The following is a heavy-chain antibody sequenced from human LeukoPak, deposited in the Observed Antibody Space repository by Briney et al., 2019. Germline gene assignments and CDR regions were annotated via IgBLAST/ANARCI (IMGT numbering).Heavy chain of an antibody. D-gene: IGHD2-2*01. J-gene: IGHJ4*02. CDR1: GGSISSSTYY. CDR2: IYYSGST. CDR3: ATSRRSKFDY. Sequence: SETLSLTCTVSGGSISSSTYYWGWLRQPPGKGLEWIGSIYYSGSTYYNPSLKSRVTISVDTSKNQFSLKLSSVTAADTAVYYCATSRRSKFDYWGQGTLVTVSS. V-gene: IGHV4-39*07.